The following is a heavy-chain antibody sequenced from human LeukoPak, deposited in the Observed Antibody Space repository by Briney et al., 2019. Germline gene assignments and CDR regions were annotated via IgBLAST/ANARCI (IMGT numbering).Heavy chain of an antibody. CDR2: ISSSSSTI. CDR1: GFTFSSYS. V-gene: IGHV3-48*02. Sequence: TGGSLRLSCAASGFTFSSYSMNWVRQAPGKGLEWVSYISSSSSTIYYADSVKGRFTISRDNAKNSLYLQMNSLRDEDTAVYYCARTRGPGDYYYGMDVWGQGTTVTVSS. CDR3: ARTRGPGDYYYGMDV. J-gene: IGHJ6*02. D-gene: IGHD3-16*01.